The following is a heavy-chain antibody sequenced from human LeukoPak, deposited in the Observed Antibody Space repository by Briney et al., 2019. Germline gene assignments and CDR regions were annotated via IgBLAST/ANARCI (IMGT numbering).Heavy chain of an antibody. CDR2: IYAAGTT. D-gene: IGHD2-2*01. CDR1: GFTVTSNY. Sequence: GGSLRLSCAVSGFTVTSNYMSWVREAPGKGLECVSIIYAAGTTHSAASVKGTFTISRDNSKNTLYIQMNSPTAEQTAVYYCARAVVGTSCYGYWGQGTLVTVSS. J-gene: IGHJ4*02. V-gene: IGHV3-66*01. CDR3: ARAVVGTSCYGY.